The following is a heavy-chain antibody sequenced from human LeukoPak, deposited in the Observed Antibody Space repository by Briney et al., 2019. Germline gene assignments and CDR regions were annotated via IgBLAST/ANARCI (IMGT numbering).Heavy chain of an antibody. CDR2: IYSGGST. J-gene: IGHJ4*02. Sequence: GGSLRLSCAASGFTVSSNYMSWVRQAPGQGLEWVSVIYSGGSTYYADSVKGRFTISRDNSKNTLYLQMNSLRAEDTAVYYCAKDVLGRISGSYRFDYWGQGTLVTVSS. D-gene: IGHD3-10*01. CDR1: GFTVSSNY. CDR3: AKDVLGRISGSYRFDY. V-gene: IGHV3-66*01.